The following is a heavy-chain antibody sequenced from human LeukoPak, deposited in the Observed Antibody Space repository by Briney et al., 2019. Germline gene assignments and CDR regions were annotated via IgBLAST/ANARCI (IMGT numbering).Heavy chain of an antibody. CDR3: ARVYDGIDY. V-gene: IGHV3-11*01. D-gene: IGHD2-8*01. CDR2: ISSSGSTI. J-gene: IGHJ4*02. CDR1: SSYY. Sequence: SSYYWGWIRQPPGKGLEWVSYISSSGSTIYYADSVKGRFTISRDNAKNSLYLQMNSLRAEDTAVYYCARVYDGIDYWGQGTLVTVSS.